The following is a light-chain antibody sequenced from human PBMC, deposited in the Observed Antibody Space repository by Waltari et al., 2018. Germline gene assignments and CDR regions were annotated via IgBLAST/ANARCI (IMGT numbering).Light chain of an antibody. CDR3: QQSDSLPLT. CDR2: VVS. V-gene: IGKV1-39*01. Sequence: DIQMTQSPSSLSASVGDRVTITSRARQTLNEYLNWYQQKPGKAPKVLISVVSYLHTGVPSRFSGSGSGTDFTLTISSLQPEDFATYYCQQSDSLPLTFGGGTKVEIK. J-gene: IGKJ4*01. CDR1: QTLNEY.